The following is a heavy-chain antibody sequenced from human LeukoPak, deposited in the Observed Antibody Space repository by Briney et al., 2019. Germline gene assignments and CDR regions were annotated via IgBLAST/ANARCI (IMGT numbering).Heavy chain of an antibody. J-gene: IGHJ2*01. CDR3: TSAGRGYWYFDL. V-gene: IGHV4-34*01. Sequence: PSETLSLTCAVYGGSFSGYYWSWIRQPPGKGLEWIGEINHSGSTNYNPSLKSRVTISVDTSKNQFSLKLSSVTAADTAVYYCTSAGRGYWYFDLWGRGTLVTVSS. CDR2: INHSGST. CDR1: GGSFSGYY.